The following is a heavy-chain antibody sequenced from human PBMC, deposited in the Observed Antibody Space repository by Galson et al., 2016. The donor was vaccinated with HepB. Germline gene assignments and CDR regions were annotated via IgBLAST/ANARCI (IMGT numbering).Heavy chain of an antibody. V-gene: IGHV3-30-3*01. CDR1: GFTFSSYA. J-gene: IGHJ4*02. Sequence: SLRLSCAASGFTFSSYAMHWVRQAPGKGLVWVALISYDGNNKYYADSVRGRFTISRDNSKNTLYLQMNSLRPEDTAVYYCARKWAYDRTIIDYWGQGTLVTVSS. CDR3: ARKWAYDRTIIDY. CDR2: ISYDGNNK. D-gene: IGHD3-22*01.